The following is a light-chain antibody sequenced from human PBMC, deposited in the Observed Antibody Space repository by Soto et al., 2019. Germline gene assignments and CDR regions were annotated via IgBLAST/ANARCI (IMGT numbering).Light chain of an antibody. CDR3: QQFYYYPHT. CDR2: GAS. Sequence: DIQMTQSPSSLSASVGDRVTLTCRASQTIATYLNWYQQKPGQVPEVLIYGASRLHVGVPSRFTGSGYGTDFTLTINNLQPEDFAIYYCQQFYYYPHTFGQGTRLEIK. J-gene: IGKJ5*01. V-gene: IGKV1-39*01. CDR1: QTIATY.